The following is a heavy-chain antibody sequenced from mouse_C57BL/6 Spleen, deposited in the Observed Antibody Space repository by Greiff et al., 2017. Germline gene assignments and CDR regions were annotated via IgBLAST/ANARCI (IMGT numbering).Heavy chain of an antibody. CDR3: ARSDDYDGGAWFAY. J-gene: IGHJ3*01. V-gene: IGHV1-54*01. D-gene: IGHD2-4*01. CDR1: GYAFTNYL. Sequence: QVQLKESGAELVRPGTSVKVSCKASGYAFTNYLIEWVKQRPGQGLEWIGVINPGSGGTNYNEKFKGKATLTADKSSSTAYMQLSSLTSEDSAVYFCARSDDYDGGAWFAYWGQGTLVTVSA. CDR2: INPGSGGT.